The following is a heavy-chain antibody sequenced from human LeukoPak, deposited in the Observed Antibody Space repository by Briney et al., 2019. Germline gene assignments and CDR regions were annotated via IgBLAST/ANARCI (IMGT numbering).Heavy chain of an antibody. J-gene: IGHJ4*02. CDR3: ARGWGSGWYGEY. CDR2: INPSGGST. V-gene: IGHV1-46*01. CDR1: GYTFTSYY. Sequence: ASVKVSCKASGYTFTSYYMHWVRQAPGQGLEWMGIINPSGGSTNYAQKFQGRVTMTRDTSTNTVYMELSSLRSEDTAVYYCARGWGSGWYGEYWGQGTLVTVSS. D-gene: IGHD6-19*01.